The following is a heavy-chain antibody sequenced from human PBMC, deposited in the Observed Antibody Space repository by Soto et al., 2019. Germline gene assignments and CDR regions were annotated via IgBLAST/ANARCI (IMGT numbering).Heavy chain of an antibody. CDR2: IVPVFGRP. D-gene: IGHD5-12*01. CDR3: AREGSGYNF. V-gene: IGHV1-69*13. J-gene: IGHJ4*02. Sequence: SVKVSFKASGGSFSNFGISWVRQAPGQGLEWMGGIVPVFGRPNYAQRFRGRLTITADESTSTGYMERISLRSDDTAVYYCAREGSGYNFWGQGTQVTVSS. CDR1: GGSFSNFG.